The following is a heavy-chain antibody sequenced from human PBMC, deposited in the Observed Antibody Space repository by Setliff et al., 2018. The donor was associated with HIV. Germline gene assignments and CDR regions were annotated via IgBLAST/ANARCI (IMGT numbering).Heavy chain of an antibody. V-gene: IGHV1-18*01. CDR1: GYIFTNYG. CDR3: ARVGPESLPYTWDDEAETFDI. D-gene: IGHD1-1*01. CDR2: ITGYNGNT. J-gene: IGHJ3*02. Sequence: ASVKVSCKASGYIFTNYGISWVRQAPGQGLEWMGWITGYNGNTNYAEKFQGRVTMTIDTSTSTAYLELRSLRSDDTAVYYCARVGPESLPYTWDDEAETFDIWGQGTMVTVSS.